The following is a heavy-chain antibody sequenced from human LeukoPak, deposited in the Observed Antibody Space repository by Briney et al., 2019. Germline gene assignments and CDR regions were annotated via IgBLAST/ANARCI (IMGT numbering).Heavy chain of an antibody. CDR3: AKVGATTVDGMDV. Sequence: QAGRSLRLSCAASGFTFSSYGMHWVRQAPGKGLEWVAVISYDGSNKYYADSVKGRFTISRDNSKNTLYLQMNSLRAEDTAVYYCAKVGATTVDGMDVWGQGTTVTVSS. CDR1: GFTFSSYG. V-gene: IGHV3-30*18. CDR2: ISYDGSNK. D-gene: IGHD1-26*01. J-gene: IGHJ6*02.